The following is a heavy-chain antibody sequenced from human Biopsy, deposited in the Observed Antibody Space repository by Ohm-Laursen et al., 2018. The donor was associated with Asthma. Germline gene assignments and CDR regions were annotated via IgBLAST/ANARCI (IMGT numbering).Heavy chain of an antibody. V-gene: IGHV3-30*03. CDR2: ISYDVGNK. CDR1: GFTFSIYD. J-gene: IGHJ3*02. D-gene: IGHD4-23*01. Sequence: SLRLSCAASGFTFSIYDIRWARQAPRKGLEWMAVISYDVGNKFYGDSGKGRFTLSRDNSRNTLYLQLNSLRVEDTAIYYCARTHERWTSIQDDALDIWGQGTMVIVSS. CDR3: ARTHERWTSIQDDALDI.